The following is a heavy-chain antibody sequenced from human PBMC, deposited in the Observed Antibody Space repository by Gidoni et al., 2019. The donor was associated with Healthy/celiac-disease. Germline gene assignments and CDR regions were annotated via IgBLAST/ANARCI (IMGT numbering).Heavy chain of an antibody. CDR3: AKQYIAAAGPYYYYYMDV. D-gene: IGHD6-13*01. J-gene: IGHJ6*03. Sequence: EVQLLESGGGLVQPGGSLRLSCAASGFTFSSYAMSWVRQAPGKGLEWVSAISGSGGSTYYADSVKGRFTISRDNSKNTLYLQMNSLRAEDTAVYYCAKQYIAAAGPYYYYYMDVWGKGTTVTVSS. V-gene: IGHV3-23*01. CDR2: ISGSGGST. CDR1: GFTFSSYA.